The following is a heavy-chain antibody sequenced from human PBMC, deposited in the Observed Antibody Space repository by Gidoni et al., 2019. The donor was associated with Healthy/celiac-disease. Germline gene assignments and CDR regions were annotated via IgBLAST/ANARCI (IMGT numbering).Heavy chain of an antibody. Sequence: AVYGGSFSGYYWSWIRQPPGKGLEWIGEINHSGSTNYNPSLKSRVTISVDTSKNQFSLKLSSVTAADTAVYYCATGSYHAKAFDYWGQGTLVTVSS. D-gene: IGHD1-26*01. CDR3: ATGSYHAKAFDY. J-gene: IGHJ4*02. V-gene: IGHV4-34*01. CDR1: GGSFSGYY. CDR2: INHSGST.